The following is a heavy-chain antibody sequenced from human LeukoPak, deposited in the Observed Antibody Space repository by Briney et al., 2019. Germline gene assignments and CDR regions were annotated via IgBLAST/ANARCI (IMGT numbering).Heavy chain of an antibody. J-gene: IGHJ4*02. D-gene: IGHD5-18*01. CDR3: TRQYTYGYEEFDL. CDR1: GFTLSSHG. Sequence: GGSLRLSCAASGFTLSSHGMHWVRQAPGKGLEWVAVIWNDGSKKYYADPVKGRFIISRDNSESTLYLQMNSLRAEDTAMYYCTRQYTYGYEEFDLWGQGTLVTVSS. V-gene: IGHV3-33*01. CDR2: IWNDGSKK.